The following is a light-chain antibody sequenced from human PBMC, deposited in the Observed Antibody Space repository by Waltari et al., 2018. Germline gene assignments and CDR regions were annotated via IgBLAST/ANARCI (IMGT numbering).Light chain of an antibody. CDR2: GAS. CDR3: QQSYTAPFT. Sequence: DIQMTQSPPSLSASVGDRVTITCLATQSISTSLNWYQHKAGKAPKLLIYGASTLERGVPSRFSGSGSGTDFTLTINSLRPEDFATYYCQQSYTAPFTFGPGTRVDLK. V-gene: IGKV1-39*01. J-gene: IGKJ3*01. CDR1: QSISTS.